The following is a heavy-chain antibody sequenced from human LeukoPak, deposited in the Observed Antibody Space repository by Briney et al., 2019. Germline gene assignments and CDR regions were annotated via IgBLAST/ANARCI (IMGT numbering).Heavy chain of an antibody. Sequence: GGSLRLSCAASGFTFSSYAMSWVRQAPGKGLEWVPAISGSGGSTYYADSVKGRFTISRDNSKNTLYLQMNSLRAEDTAVYYCAKANLGYCSGGSCYSGPSGMDVWGQGTTVTVSS. D-gene: IGHD2-15*01. V-gene: IGHV3-23*01. CDR1: GFTFSSYA. CDR2: ISGSGGST. J-gene: IGHJ6*02. CDR3: AKANLGYCSGGSCYSGPSGMDV.